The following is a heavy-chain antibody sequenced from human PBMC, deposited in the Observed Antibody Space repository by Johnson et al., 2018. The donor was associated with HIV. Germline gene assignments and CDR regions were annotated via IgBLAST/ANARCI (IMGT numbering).Heavy chain of an antibody. D-gene: IGHD2-21*02. CDR3: ARDPILFCGGDCYSSFVGAFDI. CDR1: GFSFSSYG. CDR2: IWYDGSNN. J-gene: IGHJ3*02. V-gene: IGHV3-33*01. Sequence: QVQLVESGGGVVQPGRSLRLSCAASGFSFSSYGMHWVRQLPGKGLEWVAVIWYDGSNNSYADSVQGRFTISRDNAKNSLYLQMNSLRAEDTALYYCARDPILFCGGDCYSSFVGAFDIWGQGTMVTVSS.